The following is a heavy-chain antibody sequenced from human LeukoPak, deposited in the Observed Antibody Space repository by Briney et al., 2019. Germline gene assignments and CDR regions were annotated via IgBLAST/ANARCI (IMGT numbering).Heavy chain of an antibody. J-gene: IGHJ5*02. CDR2: TYYRSKWYN. Sequence: SQTLSLTCAISGDSVSSNSVAWNWIRQSPSRGLEWLGRTYYRSKWYNDYAVSVKSRITINPDTSKNQFSLQLNSVTPEDTAVYYCARVIAATVGDWFDPWGQGTLVTVSS. V-gene: IGHV6-1*01. D-gene: IGHD5-12*01. CDR3: ARVIAATVGDWFDP. CDR1: GDSVSSNSVA.